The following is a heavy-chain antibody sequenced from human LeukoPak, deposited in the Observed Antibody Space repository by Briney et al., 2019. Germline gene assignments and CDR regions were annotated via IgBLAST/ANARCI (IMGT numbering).Heavy chain of an antibody. Sequence: SETLSLTCTVSGGSISSYYWNWIRQPPGKGLEWIGYIYYSGSTNYNPSLKSRVTISADTSKNQFSLKLSSVTAADTAVYYCARRTYYYDSSDHFDYWGQGTLVTVSS. D-gene: IGHD3-22*01. CDR2: IYYSGST. V-gene: IGHV4-59*01. CDR3: ARRTYYYDSSDHFDY. CDR1: GGSISSYY. J-gene: IGHJ4*02.